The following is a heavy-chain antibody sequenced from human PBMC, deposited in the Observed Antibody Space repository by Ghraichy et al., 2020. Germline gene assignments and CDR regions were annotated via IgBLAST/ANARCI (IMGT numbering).Heavy chain of an antibody. Sequence: SETLSLTCTVSGGSISSYYWSWIRQPPGKGLEWIGYIYYSGSTNYNPSLKSRVTISVDTSKNQFSLKLSSVTAADTAVYYCARAPNPAAFDIWGQGTMVTVSS. V-gene: IGHV4-59*01. CDR1: GGSISSYY. J-gene: IGHJ3*02. CDR3: ARAPNPAAFDI. D-gene: IGHD1-14*01. CDR2: IYYSGST.